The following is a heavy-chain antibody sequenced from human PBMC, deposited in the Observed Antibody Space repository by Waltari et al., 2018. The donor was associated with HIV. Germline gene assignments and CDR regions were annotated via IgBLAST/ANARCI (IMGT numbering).Heavy chain of an antibody. Sequence: EVQLVESGGGLVKPGGSLRLSCAASGFTFSSYSMNWVRQAPGKGLEWVSSISSSSSYIYYADSVKGRFTISRDNAKNSLYLQMNSLRAEDTAVYYCARSITIFGVVIIPVGYYYGMDVWGQGTTVTVSS. CDR3: ARSITIFGVVIIPVGYYYGMDV. CDR2: ISSSSSYI. D-gene: IGHD3-3*01. J-gene: IGHJ6*02. V-gene: IGHV3-21*01. CDR1: GFTFSSYS.